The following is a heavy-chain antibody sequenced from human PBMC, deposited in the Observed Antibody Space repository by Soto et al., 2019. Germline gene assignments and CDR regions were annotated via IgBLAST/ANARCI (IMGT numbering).Heavy chain of an antibody. Sequence: TLSLTCSVSGGSISRGGYYWAWIRQRPGKGLEWIGYTHYNGRTYYNPSLKSRGSISLDTSKNQFSLSLTSVAAADTAVYFCARAVCATGVCYTWDRWFDYWGQGTLVTVSS. CDR3: ARAVCATGVCYTWDRWFDY. J-gene: IGHJ5*01. CDR2: THYNGRT. CDR1: GGSISRGGYY. V-gene: IGHV4-31*03. D-gene: IGHD2-8*01.